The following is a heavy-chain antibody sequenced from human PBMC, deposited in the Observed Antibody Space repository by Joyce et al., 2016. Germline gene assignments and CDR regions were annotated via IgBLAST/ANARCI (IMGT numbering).Heavy chain of an antibody. J-gene: IGHJ4*02. CDR1: GFTFTAYY. D-gene: IGHD2-15*01. CDR2: INPSSGGT. CDR3: ASNRGGSSFDY. V-gene: IGHV1-2*02. Sequence: QVQLVQSGAEVRKPGASVKVSCKASGFTFTAYYTHWVRQAPGQGLEWMGWINPSSGGTKYAQNFQGRFTMTSDTPISTVYMELSRLTSDDTAVYYCASNRGGSSFDYWGQGTLVTVSS.